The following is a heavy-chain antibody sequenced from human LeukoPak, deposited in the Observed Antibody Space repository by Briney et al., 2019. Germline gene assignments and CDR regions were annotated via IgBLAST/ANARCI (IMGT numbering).Heavy chain of an antibody. V-gene: IGHV1-8*01. D-gene: IGHD3-10*01. CDR2: MNPDSGNT. CDR1: GYTFTNYD. Sequence: ASVKVSCKASGYTFTNYDINWLRQATGQGLEWMGWMNPDSGNTGYALKFQGRVTMTRNSSISTAYMELSRLRSDDTAVYYCARDRSGEGLGYWGQGTLVTVSS. CDR3: ARDRSGEGLGY. J-gene: IGHJ4*02.